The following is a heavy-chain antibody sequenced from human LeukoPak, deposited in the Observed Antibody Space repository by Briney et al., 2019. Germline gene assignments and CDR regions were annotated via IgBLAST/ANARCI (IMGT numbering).Heavy chain of an antibody. CDR3: ARVGPATAFDY. J-gene: IGHJ4*02. V-gene: IGHV3-64*02. CDR1: GFTLSSFS. CDR2: INYKGGST. Sequence: GGSLRLSCAASGFTLSSFSMHWVRQSSGRGLEYVSAINYKGGSTYYADSVKGRFTISRDNSKNTLYLQMASLRDEDMGVYYCARVGPATAFDYWGQGTQVTVSS.